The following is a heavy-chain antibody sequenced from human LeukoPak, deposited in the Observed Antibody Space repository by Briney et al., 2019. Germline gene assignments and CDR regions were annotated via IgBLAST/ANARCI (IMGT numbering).Heavy chain of an antibody. CDR1: GGSFSGYY. D-gene: IGHD3-22*01. V-gene: IGHV4-34*01. J-gene: IGHJ5*02. Sequence: SETLSLTCAVYGGSFSGYYWSWIPQPPGKGLEWIGEINHSRSTNYNPSLKSRVTISVDTSKNQFSLKLSSVTAADMGVYSCARESSGYYLRFWFDPWGQGNLVTVSS. CDR3: ARESSGYYLRFWFDP. CDR2: INHSRST.